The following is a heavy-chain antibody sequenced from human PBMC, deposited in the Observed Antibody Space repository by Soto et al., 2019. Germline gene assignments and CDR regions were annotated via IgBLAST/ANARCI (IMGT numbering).Heavy chain of an antibody. CDR3: AKDKTLERRMGGYFDY. CDR1: VFTFDDYA. V-gene: IGHV3-9*01. J-gene: IGHJ4*02. D-gene: IGHD1-1*01. Sequence: EVQLVESGGGMVQPGRSLRLSCAASVFTFDDYAMHWVRQAQGKGLEWVSGISWNSGSIGYADSVKCRFTIYRAYAKHSLYLQMNSQRAEDTGLYYCAKDKTLERRMGGYFDYWSQGYVGNVSS. CDR2: ISWNSGSI.